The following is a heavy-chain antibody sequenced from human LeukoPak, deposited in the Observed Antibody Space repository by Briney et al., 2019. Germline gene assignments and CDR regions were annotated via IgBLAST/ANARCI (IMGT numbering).Heavy chain of an antibody. Sequence: GGSLRLSCAASGFTFSDYWVDWVRQAPGKGLEWVANIKQDGSEKNYLESVKGRFTISRDNAKNSLYLQVNNLRAEDTAVYYCARNRGWQQFDCWGQGTLVTVSS. D-gene: IGHD5-24*01. J-gene: IGHJ4*02. CDR1: GFTFSDYW. CDR2: IKQDGSEK. V-gene: IGHV3-7*01. CDR3: ARNRGWQQFDC.